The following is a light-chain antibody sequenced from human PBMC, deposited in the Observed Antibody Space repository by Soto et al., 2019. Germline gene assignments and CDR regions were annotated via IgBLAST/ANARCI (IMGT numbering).Light chain of an antibody. CDR3: ERYESAPLT. J-gene: IGKJ4*01. CDR1: QSGSSSY. Sequence: EIVLTQSPGTLSLSPGERATLSCRASQSGSSSYLAWYQQKPGQAPRLLIYRASSRATGTPDRFSGSGSGTGFSLTISRLEPEDGAVYYCERYESAPLTFGGGTKVEIK. V-gene: IGKV3-20*01. CDR2: RAS.